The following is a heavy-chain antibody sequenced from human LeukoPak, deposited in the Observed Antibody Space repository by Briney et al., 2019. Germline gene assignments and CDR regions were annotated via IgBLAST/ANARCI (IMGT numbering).Heavy chain of an antibody. CDR1: GGSISSTSYY. CDR2: INYSGST. V-gene: IGHV4-39*07. D-gene: IGHD1-26*01. CDR3: ARDDGGSTGRFDP. Sequence: SSETLSLTCTVSGGSISSTSYYWGWIRQPPGKGLEWIGSINYSGSTYYNPSLKSRVTLSIDTSKNHFSLNLNSVTAADTAVFYCARDDGGSTGRFDPWGQGTLVTVSS. J-gene: IGHJ5*02.